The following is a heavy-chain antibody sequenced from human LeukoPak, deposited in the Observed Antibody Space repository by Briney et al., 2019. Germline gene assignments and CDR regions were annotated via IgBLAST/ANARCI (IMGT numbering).Heavy chain of an antibody. CDR2: ISYDGSNK. V-gene: IGHV3-30*01. D-gene: IGHD3-22*01. CDR1: GFTFSSYA. J-gene: IGHJ3*02. CDR3: ARDWYYYDSSGSPVGAFDI. Sequence: PGRSLRLSCAASGFTFSSYAMHWVRQAPGKGLEWVAVISYDGSNKYYADSVKGRFTISRDNSKNTLYLQMNSLRAEDTAVYYCARDWYYYDSSGSPVGAFDIWGLGTMVTVSS.